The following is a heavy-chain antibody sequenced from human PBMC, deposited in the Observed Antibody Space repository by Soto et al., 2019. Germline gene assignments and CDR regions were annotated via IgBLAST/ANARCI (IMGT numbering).Heavy chain of an antibody. CDR3: ARDTPRGYSYGSFDY. CDR2: IYYSGST. CDR1: GGSISSGGYY. Sequence: PSETLSLTCTVSGGSISSGGYYWSWIRQHPGKGLEWIGYIYYSGSTYYNPSLKSRVTISVDTSKNQFSLKLSSVTAADTAGYYCARDTPRGYSYGSFDYWGQGTLVTVSS. V-gene: IGHV4-31*03. D-gene: IGHD5-18*01. J-gene: IGHJ4*02.